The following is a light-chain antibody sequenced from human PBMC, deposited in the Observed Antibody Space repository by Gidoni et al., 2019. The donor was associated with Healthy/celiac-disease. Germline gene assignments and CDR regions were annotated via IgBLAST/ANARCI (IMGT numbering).Light chain of an antibody. V-gene: IGKV3-11*01. CDR3: QQRSNWPPT. CDR2: DAS. Sequence: EIVLTQSPATLSLSPGERATLSCRASQSVSSYLAWYQQKPGQAPRLLIYDASNRATGIPARFSGSGSGTDFTLTISSLEPEDFAVYYCQQRSNWPPTVGGXTKVEIK. CDR1: QSVSSY. J-gene: IGKJ4*01.